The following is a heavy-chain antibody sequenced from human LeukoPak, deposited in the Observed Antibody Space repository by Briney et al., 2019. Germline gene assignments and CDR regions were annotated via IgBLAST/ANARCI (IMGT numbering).Heavy chain of an antibody. Sequence: GGSLRLSCAASGFTFSTFEMHWVRQAPGKGLEWVAVISYDGSNNYYADSVKGRFTISRDNSKNTLYLQMNSLRAEDTGVYYCAKQEDGLDYWGQGTLVTVSS. V-gene: IGHV3-30*18. D-gene: IGHD5-24*01. CDR3: AKQEDGLDY. CDR2: ISYDGSNN. J-gene: IGHJ4*02. CDR1: GFTFSTFE.